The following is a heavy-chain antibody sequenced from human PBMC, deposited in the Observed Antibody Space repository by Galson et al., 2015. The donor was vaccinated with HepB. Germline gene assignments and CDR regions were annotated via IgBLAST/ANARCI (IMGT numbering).Heavy chain of an antibody. CDR2: IYWNDDK. V-gene: IGHV2-5*01. CDR3: AHTTGWSDGFYRGDFDY. Sequence: PALVKPTQTLTLTCTFSNFSLSTTGVGVGWIRQPPRKALEWLAVIYWNDDKRYSPSLNSRLTITKDTSRNKVVLTMTTVDPVDTATYFCAHTTGWSDGFYRGDFDYWGQGTLVTVSS. J-gene: IGHJ4*02. CDR1: NFSLSTTGVG. D-gene: IGHD3-3*01.